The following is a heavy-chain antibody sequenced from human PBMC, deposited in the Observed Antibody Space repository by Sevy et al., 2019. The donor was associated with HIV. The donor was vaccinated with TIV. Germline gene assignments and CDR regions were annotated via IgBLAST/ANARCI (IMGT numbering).Heavy chain of an antibody. J-gene: IGHJ6*02. CDR1: GFTVSSDY. CDR2: IYSGGTT. D-gene: IGHD6-13*01. Sequence: GGSLRLSCAASGFTVSSDYMTWVRQAPGKGLEWVSVIYSGGTTYYADSVKGRFTISSDNSKNTVYLQMNSLRAEDTAAYYCACEWGSTWQAGYYGMAVWGQGTTVTVSS. CDR3: ACEWGSTWQAGYYGMAV. V-gene: IGHV3-66*01.